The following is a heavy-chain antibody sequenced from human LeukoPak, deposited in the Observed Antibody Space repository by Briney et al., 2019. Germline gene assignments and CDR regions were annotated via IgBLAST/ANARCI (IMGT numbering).Heavy chain of an antibody. CDR2: IYTSGST. Sequence: PSETLSLTCTVSGGPISSGSYYWSWIRQPAGKGLEWIGRIYTSGSTDYNPSLKSRVTISVDTSKNQFSLKLSSVTAADTAVYYCARDFVDTAMVNLWDAFDIWGQGTMVTVSS. CDR3: ARDFVDTAMVNLWDAFDI. CDR1: GGPISSGSYY. V-gene: IGHV4-61*02. D-gene: IGHD5-18*01. J-gene: IGHJ3*02.